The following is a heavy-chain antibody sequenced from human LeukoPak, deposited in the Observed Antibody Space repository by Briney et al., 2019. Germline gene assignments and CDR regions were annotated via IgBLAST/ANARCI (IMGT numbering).Heavy chain of an antibody. V-gene: IGHV1-8*01. J-gene: IGHJ5*02. D-gene: IGHD3-22*01. CDR1: GYTFTSYD. CDR3: ARYYDSSGYYSA. CDR2: MNPNSGNT. Sequence: ASVKVSCKASGYTFTSYDINWVRQATGQVLGWMGWMNPNSGNTGYAQKFQGRVTMTRNTSISTAYMELSSLRSEDTAVYYCARYYDSSGYYSAWGQGTLVTVSS.